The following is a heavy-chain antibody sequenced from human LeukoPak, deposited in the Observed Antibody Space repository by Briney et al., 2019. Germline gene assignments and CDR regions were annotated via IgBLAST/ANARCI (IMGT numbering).Heavy chain of an antibody. V-gene: IGHV1-2*02. Sequence: GASVKVSCKASGYTFTGYYMHWVRQAPGQGLEWMGWINPNSGGTNYAQKFPGRVTMTRDTSISTAYMELSGLRSDDTAVYYCARPHRYCSGGSCYLGAWGQGTLVTVSS. CDR3: ARPHRYCSGGSCYLGA. D-gene: IGHD2-15*01. CDR1: GYTFTGYY. J-gene: IGHJ4*02. CDR2: INPNSGGT.